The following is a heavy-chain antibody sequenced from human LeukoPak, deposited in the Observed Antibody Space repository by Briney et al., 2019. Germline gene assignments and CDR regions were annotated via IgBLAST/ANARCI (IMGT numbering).Heavy chain of an antibody. D-gene: IGHD2-2*01. CDR1: GYSFTTYW. Sequence: GESLKISCRGSGYSFTTYWIGWVHQLPGKGLELMGIIYPGDSDTRYSPSFQGQVTMSADKSINTAYLQWSSLKASDTAIYYCARRQGCSSTSCPPDYWGQGTLVTVSS. V-gene: IGHV5-51*07. CDR3: ARRQGCSSTSCPPDY. CDR2: IYPGDSDT. J-gene: IGHJ4*02.